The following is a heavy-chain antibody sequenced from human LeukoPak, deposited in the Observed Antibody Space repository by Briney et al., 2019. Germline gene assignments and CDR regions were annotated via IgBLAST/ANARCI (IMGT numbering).Heavy chain of an antibody. CDR1: GDSISNNNW. J-gene: IGHJ5*02. Sequence: SETLSLTCAVSGDSISNNNWWSWVRQPPGKGLEWIGEVYHSGTTNYNPSLKSRVTISVDKSKNQFSLKLTSVTAADTAVYYCVRDRSGINPWSQGTLVTVSS. CDR3: VRDRSGINP. D-gene: IGHD1-14*01. V-gene: IGHV4-4*02. CDR2: VYHSGTT.